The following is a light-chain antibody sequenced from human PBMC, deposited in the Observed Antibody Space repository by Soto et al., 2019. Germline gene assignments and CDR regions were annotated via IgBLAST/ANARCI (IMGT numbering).Light chain of an antibody. J-gene: IGLJ2*01. CDR2: STN. CDR3: LLYYGGQLGV. V-gene: IGLV7-43*01. CDR1: TGAVTSSNY. Sequence: QTVVTQEPSLTVSPGGTVTLTCAVYTGAVTSSNYPNWFQQKPGQARRALIYSTNHKYSWTPARFSGSLLGGKAALTLSGVQPEDEADYYCLLYYGGQLGVFGGGTKLTVL.